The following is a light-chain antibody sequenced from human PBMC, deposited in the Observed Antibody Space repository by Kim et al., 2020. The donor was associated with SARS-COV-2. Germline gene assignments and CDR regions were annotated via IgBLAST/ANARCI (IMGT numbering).Light chain of an antibody. CDR1: QSVSSSY. CDR2: GAF. J-gene: IGKJ2*02. CDR3: QQYGTSPST. V-gene: IGKV3-20*01. Sequence: LSPGERATLSGRASQSVSSSYLAWYQHKRGQAPRLLIYGAFSRATGTPDRFSGSGSGTDFTLTISRLEPEDFALYYCQQYGTSPSTFGQGTKLEI.